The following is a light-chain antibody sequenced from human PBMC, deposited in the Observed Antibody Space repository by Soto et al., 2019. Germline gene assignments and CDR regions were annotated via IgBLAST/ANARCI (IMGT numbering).Light chain of an antibody. J-gene: IGKJ1*01. CDR2: GAS. CDR1: QRVSIL. V-gene: IGKV3-15*01. CDR3: QQYNNWRSWT. Sequence: EIVMKQPPATLSVSTGERATLSCRASQRVSILLAWYQQKPGQPPRLLIYGASTRATGIPARSSGSGSGTEFTLTISSLQSEDFEVYYCQQYNNWRSWTFGQGTKVDI.